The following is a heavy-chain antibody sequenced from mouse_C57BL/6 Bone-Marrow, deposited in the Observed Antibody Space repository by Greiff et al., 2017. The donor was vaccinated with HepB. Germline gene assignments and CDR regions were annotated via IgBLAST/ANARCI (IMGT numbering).Heavy chain of an antibody. CDR2: IYPGSGST. J-gene: IGHJ4*01. CDR1: GYTFTSYW. V-gene: IGHV1-55*01. Sequence: QVQLQQPGAELVKPGASVKMSCKASGYTFTSYWITWVKQRPGQGLEWIGDIYPGSGSTNYNEKFKSKATLTVDTSSSTAYMKLSSLTSEDSAVYYCARVTTEVPNAMDYWGQGTSVTVSS. D-gene: IGHD1-1*01. CDR3: ARVTTEVPNAMDY.